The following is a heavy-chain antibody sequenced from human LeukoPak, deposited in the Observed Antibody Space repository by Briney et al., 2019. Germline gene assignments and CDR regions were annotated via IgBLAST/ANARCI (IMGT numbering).Heavy chain of an antibody. CDR3: AKDYNAAGSGLLFDY. CDR1: GFTFDDYA. V-gene: IGHV3-9*01. J-gene: IGHJ4*02. CDR2: ISWNSGSI. D-gene: IGHD3-10*01. Sequence: GGSLRLSCAASGFTFDDYAMHWVRQAPGKGLEWVSGISWNSGSIAYADSVKGRFTISRDNAKNSLYLQMNSLRTEDTALYYCAKDYNAAGSGLLFDYWGQGTLVTVSS.